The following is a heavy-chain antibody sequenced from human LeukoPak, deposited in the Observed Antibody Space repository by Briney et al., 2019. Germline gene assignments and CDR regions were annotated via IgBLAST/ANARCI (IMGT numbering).Heavy chain of an antibody. J-gene: IGHJ2*01. Sequence: ASVKVSCKVSGYTLTELSMHWVRQAPGKGLEWMGGFDPEDGETIYAQKFQGRVTMIEDTSTDTAYMELSSLRSEDTAVYYCATSTTVTHYWYFDLWGRGTLVTVSS. CDR3: ATSTTVTHYWYFDL. CDR1: GYTLTELS. D-gene: IGHD4-17*01. CDR2: FDPEDGET. V-gene: IGHV1-24*01.